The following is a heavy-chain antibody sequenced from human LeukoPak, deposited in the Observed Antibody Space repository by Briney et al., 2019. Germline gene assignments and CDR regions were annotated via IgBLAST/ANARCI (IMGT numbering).Heavy chain of an antibody. V-gene: IGHV1-46*01. Sequence: GASVKVSCKASGYTFTGYYMHWVRQAPGQGLEWMGIINPSGGSTSYAQKFQGRVTMTRDTSTSTVYMELSSLRSEDTAVYYCARDWTAGRYGGNSVGHYYFDYWGQGTLVTVSS. J-gene: IGHJ4*02. CDR2: INPSGGST. CDR1: GYTFTGYY. CDR3: ARDWTAGRYGGNSVGHYYFDY. D-gene: IGHD4-23*01.